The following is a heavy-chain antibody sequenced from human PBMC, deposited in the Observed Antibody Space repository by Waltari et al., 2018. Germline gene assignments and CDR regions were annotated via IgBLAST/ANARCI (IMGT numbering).Heavy chain of an antibody. Sequence: EVQLVESGGGLVQPGGSLSLSCASSGFTFSSYEMNWVRQAPGKGLEWVSYISSSGSTIYYADSVKGRFTISRDNAKNSLYLQMNSLRAEDTAVYYCARTYYYDGVWGLGTLVTVSS. CDR3: ARTYYYDGV. CDR1: GFTFSSYE. V-gene: IGHV3-48*03. D-gene: IGHD3-22*01. CDR2: ISSSGSTI. J-gene: IGHJ4*02.